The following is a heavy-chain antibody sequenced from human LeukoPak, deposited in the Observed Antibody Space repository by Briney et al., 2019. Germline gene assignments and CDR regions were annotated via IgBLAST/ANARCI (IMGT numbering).Heavy chain of an antibody. D-gene: IGHD6-19*01. V-gene: IGHV3-64D*06. J-gene: IGHJ4*02. CDR1: GFTFSSFG. CDR3: VKDRSGWCDY. CDR2: ISDNGGST. Sequence: GGSLRLSCSASGFTFSSFGMHWVRQAPGRGLEYVSAISDNGGSTYYADSVKGRFTISRDNSKNTVYLQMSSLRAEGTAVYYCVKDRSGWCDYWGQGTLVTVSS.